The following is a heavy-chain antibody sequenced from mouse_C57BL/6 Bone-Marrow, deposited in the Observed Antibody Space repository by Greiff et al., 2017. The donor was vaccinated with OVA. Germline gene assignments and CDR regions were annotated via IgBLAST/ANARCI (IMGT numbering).Heavy chain of an antibody. Sequence: QVQLQQSGAELVRPGTSVKLSCKASGYTFTSYWMHWVKPRPGQGLEWIGVIDPSDSYTNFNQKFKGKATLTVDTSSSTAYMQLSSLTSEDSAVYYCARGLGLDYWGQGTTLTVSS. CDR1: GYTFTSYW. J-gene: IGHJ2*01. CDR2: IDPSDSYT. D-gene: IGHD3-3*01. CDR3: ARGLGLDY. V-gene: IGHV1-59*01.